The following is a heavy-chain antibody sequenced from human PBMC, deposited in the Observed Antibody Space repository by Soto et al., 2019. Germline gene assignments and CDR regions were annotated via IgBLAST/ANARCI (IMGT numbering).Heavy chain of an antibody. J-gene: IGHJ4*02. Sequence: GGSLRLSCAASGFMFNNYAMSWVRQPPGKGLAWVSAISGSGDSTFYADSVKGRFTITRDNSKNTLYLQMNSLSAEDTAIYYCAKTGWESVQLAYYFDSWGQGTPVTVSS. CDR2: ISGSGDST. CDR1: GFMFNNYA. CDR3: AKTGWESVQLAYYFDS. D-gene: IGHD1-1*01. V-gene: IGHV3-23*01.